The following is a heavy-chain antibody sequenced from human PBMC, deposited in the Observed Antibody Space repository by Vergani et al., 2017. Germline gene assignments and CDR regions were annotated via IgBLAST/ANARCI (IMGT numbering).Heavy chain of an antibody. CDR1: GSTVSGNY. Sequence: LQLVESGGGLVQPGGSLRLSCAASGSTVSGNYMTWVRQAPGKGLEWVAVISYDGSNKYYADSVKGRFTISRDSSKKTLYLQINSLRAEDTAVYYCARDTLPWELLGWFDPWGQGTLVTVSS. J-gene: IGHJ5*02. V-gene: IGHV3-30-3*01. CDR2: ISYDGSNK. CDR3: ARDTLPWELLGWFDP. D-gene: IGHD3-10*01.